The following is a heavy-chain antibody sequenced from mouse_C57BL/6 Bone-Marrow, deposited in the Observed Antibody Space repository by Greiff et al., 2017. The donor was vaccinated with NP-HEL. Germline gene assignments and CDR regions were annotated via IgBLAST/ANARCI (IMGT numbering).Heavy chain of an antibody. CDR2: IYPRSGNT. Sequence: VNLVESGAELARPGASVKLSCKASGYTFTSYGISWVKQRTGQGLEWIGEIYPRSGNTYYNEKFKGKATLTADKSSSTAYMELRSLTSEDSAVYFCARYGTTVVAHWYFDVWGTGTTVTVSS. V-gene: IGHV1-81*01. D-gene: IGHD1-1*01. CDR1: GYTFTSYG. J-gene: IGHJ1*03. CDR3: ARYGTTVVAHWYFDV.